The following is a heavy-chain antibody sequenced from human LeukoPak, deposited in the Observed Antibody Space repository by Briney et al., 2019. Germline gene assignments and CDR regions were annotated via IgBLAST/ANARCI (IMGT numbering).Heavy chain of an antibody. CDR1: GNTFNNYA. D-gene: IGHD5-18*01. CDR2: ISGSAHKI. CDR3: AGRLTGYSSGYIH. V-gene: IGHV3-23*01. J-gene: IGHJ4*02. Sequence: GGSLRLSCVASGNTFNNYAVSWVRQAPEKGLDWVSVISGSAHKIRYADSVKGRFTISRDNSENIVYLQMNNLRVEDTAVYYCAGRLTGYSSGYIHWGQGTLVTVSS.